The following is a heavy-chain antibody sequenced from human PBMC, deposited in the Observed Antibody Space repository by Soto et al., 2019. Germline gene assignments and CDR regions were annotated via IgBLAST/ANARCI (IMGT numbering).Heavy chain of an antibody. CDR2: IYYSGDT. CDR1: AGSISSDSFY. V-gene: IGHV4-39*01. Sequence: PSETLSLPCTVSAGSISSDSFYWAWIRQPPGKGPERIGIIYYSGDTYYNPSLAGRLTMSVDTSNQFSLTLRSVTAADTALYYCARNQPQRYCSGGTCRPAYGMDVWGQVTTVTVAS. CDR3: ARNQPQRYCSGGTCRPAYGMDV. D-gene: IGHD2-15*01. J-gene: IGHJ6*02.